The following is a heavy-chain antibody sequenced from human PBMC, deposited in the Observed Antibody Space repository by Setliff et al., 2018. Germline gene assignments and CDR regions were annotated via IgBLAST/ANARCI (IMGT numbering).Heavy chain of an antibody. CDR2: FNRTRKI. CDR1: GGSFSDYY. CDR3: TGGGRYCGGDCYQDDAFDI. V-gene: IGHV4-34*01. Sequence: SETLSLTCEVSGGSFSDYYWSWIRQSPGKGLEWLGDFNRTRKIDYSPSLKSRLTISVDTSKKQFSLHLNSVTAADTAMYYCTGGGRYCGGDCYQDDAFDIWGQGTMVTVSS. J-gene: IGHJ3*02. D-gene: IGHD2-21*02.